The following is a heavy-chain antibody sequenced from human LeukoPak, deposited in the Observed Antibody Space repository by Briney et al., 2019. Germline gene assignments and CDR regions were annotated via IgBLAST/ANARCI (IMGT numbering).Heavy chain of an antibody. D-gene: IGHD6-13*01. J-gene: IGHJ4*02. CDR2: MYPGDSDT. Sequence: GESLEISCQGSGYRFTSYWFGRVRKMPGKRLGWMGIMYPGDSDTRFSPSVQGQVTISADKSISTAYLQSSSLKTSDIAMYYCARRDSSSPPAYCGQGTLATVSS. CDR1: GYRFTSYW. CDR3: ARRDSSSPPAY. V-gene: IGHV5-51*01.